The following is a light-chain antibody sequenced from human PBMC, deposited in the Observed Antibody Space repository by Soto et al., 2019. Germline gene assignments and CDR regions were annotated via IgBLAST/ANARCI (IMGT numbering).Light chain of an antibody. J-gene: IGKJ1*01. Sequence: EIVLTQYPGTLSLSPGERATLSCRASQSVSSNYLAWYQQKPGQSPRLLIYGASNRASGISDRFSGSGSGTDFTLTIYRLEPEDFAVYYCQQYDTSPWTFGQGTMVDVK. CDR2: GAS. V-gene: IGKV3-20*01. CDR1: QSVSSNY. CDR3: QQYDTSPWT.